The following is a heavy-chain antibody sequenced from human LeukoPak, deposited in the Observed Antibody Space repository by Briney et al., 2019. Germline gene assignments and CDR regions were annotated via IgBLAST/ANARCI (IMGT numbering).Heavy chain of an antibody. V-gene: IGHV4-4*07. CDR1: GDSISTYY. CDR2: IYTSGST. D-gene: IGHD5-24*01. J-gene: IGHJ2*01. CDR3: ARGGDGYTTYWYFDL. Sequence: PSETLSLTCTVSGDSISTYYWSWIRQPAGKGLEWIGRIYTSGSTRYNPSLESRVTMSVDTSKNQFSLKLTSVTAADTAVYYCARGGDGYTTYWYFDLWGRGTLVTVSS.